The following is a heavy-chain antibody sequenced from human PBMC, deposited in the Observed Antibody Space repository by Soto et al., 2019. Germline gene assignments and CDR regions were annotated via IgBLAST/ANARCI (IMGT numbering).Heavy chain of an antibody. J-gene: IGHJ3*02. CDR2: IGTAGDT. V-gene: IGHV3-13*01. CDR1: GFTFSSYD. Sequence: LSLTCAASGFTFSSYDMHWVRQATGKGLEWVSAIGTAGDTYYPGSVKGRFTISRENAKNSLYLQMNSLRAGDTAVYYCARGVREVGATAYDAFDIWGQGTMVTVSS. D-gene: IGHD1-26*01. CDR3: ARGVREVGATAYDAFDI.